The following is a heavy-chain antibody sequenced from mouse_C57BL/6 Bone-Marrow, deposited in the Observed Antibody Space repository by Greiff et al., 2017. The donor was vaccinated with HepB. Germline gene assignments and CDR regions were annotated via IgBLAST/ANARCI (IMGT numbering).Heavy chain of an antibody. Sequence: EVQLVESGGGLVKPGGSLKLSCAASGFTFSSYAMSWVRQTPEKRLERVATISDGGSYTYYPDNVKGRFTISRDNAKNNLYLQMSHLKSEDTAMYYCARGPIPTFDYWGQGTTLTVSS. V-gene: IGHV5-4*01. CDR1: GFTFSSYA. CDR3: ARGPIPTFDY. CDR2: ISDGGSYT. J-gene: IGHJ2*01.